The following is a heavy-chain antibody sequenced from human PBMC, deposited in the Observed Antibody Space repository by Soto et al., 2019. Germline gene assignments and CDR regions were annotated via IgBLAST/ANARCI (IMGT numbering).Heavy chain of an antibody. J-gene: IGHJ4*02. CDR3: ARDPMGRGVPLDY. D-gene: IGHD3-10*01. CDR2: VSSDGGFT. Sequence: PGGSLRLSCEASGFTFSDYYMRWIRQVPGRGLECLSYVSSDGGFTHYADSVQGRFTISRDNTKNSLFLEMKGLRAEDTALYFCARDPMGRGVPLDYWGPGTLVTAPQ. V-gene: IGHV3-11*06. CDR1: GFTFSDYY.